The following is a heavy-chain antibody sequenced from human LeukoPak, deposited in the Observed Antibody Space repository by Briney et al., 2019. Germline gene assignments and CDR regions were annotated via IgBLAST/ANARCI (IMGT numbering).Heavy chain of an antibody. J-gene: IGHJ4*02. D-gene: IGHD2-21*02. V-gene: IGHV4-39*07. CDR1: GGSISSSSYY. CDR2: VCYTEST. Sequence: SETLSLTCTVSGGSISSSSYYWGWIRQTPGEGLEWIGSVCYTESTYYNSSLKSRVTISVDTSKNQFSLKLRSVMAADTAVYYCARAYCVGDCTVLHIYFDNWGQGTLVTVSS. CDR3: ARAYCVGDCTVLHIYFDN.